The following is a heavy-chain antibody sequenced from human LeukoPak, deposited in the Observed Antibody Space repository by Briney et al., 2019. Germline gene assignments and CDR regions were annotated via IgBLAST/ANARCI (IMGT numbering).Heavy chain of an antibody. CDR2: IIPILRTA. CDR1: GDTLTSNA. Sequence: VASVTVSCKASGDTLTSNAVSWVRRAPGQGLEWMGRIIPILRTAEYAHKFQGRLTITADRSTSTAYMELTSLRSEDTAAYYCARGKGFVGHFDFWGQGTLVTDSS. V-gene: IGHV1-69*04. CDR3: ARGKGFVGHFDF. J-gene: IGHJ4*02. D-gene: IGHD3-3*01.